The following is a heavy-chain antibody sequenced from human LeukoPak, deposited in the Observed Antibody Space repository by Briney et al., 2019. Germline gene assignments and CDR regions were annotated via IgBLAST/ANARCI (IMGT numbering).Heavy chain of an antibody. CDR1: GFSLSTSGMC. D-gene: IGHD5-12*01. J-gene: IGHJ5*02. V-gene: IGHV2-70*01. Sequence: TESGPALVKPTQTLTLTCTFSGFSLSTSGMCVSWIRQPPGKALEWLALIDWDDDKYYSTSLKTRLTISKDTSKNQVVLTMTNMDPVDTATYYCARSYSGYDYNWFDPWGQGTLVTVSS. CDR2: IDWDDDK. CDR3: ARSYSGYDYNWFDP.